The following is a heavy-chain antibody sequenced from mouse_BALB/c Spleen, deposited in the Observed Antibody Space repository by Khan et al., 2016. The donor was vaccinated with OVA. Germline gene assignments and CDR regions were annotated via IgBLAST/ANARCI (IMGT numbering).Heavy chain of an antibody. CDR3: ARRGLRWDFDY. J-gene: IGHJ2*01. CDR2: INPSTGYT. Sequence: VQLQESGAELEKPGATVKMSCKASGYTFINYWILWVKQRPGQGLEWMGYINPSTGYTAYTQNFKDKATLTADKSASTAYMQLSSLKSEDSAIYYCARRGLRWDFDYWGQGTPLTV. CDR1: GYTFINYW. D-gene: IGHD1-1*01. V-gene: IGHV1-7*01.